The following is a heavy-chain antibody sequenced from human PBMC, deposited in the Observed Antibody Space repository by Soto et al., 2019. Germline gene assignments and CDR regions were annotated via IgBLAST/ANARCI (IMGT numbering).Heavy chain of an antibody. CDR2: IYPGDSDV. D-gene: IGHD1-26*01. CDR1: RYRFTSYW. Sequence: GESLKISCQRSRYRFTSYWIGWVRQMPGRGLEWIGIIYPGDSDVRYSPSFQGQVTISADRSISTAYLQLSSLRASDTAVYYCVSREGCARDTIREYWGQGTQVTVSS. CDR3: VSREGCARDTIREY. V-gene: IGHV5-51*01. J-gene: IGHJ4*02.